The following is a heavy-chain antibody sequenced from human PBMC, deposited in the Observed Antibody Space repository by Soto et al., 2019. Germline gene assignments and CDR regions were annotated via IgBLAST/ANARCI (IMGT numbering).Heavy chain of an antibody. CDR1: GYAFTSFG. V-gene: IGHV1-18*01. CDR3: ARCSGGTCYASYAFDI. Sequence: QVQLVQSGIEVKNPGASVKVSCKASGYAFTSFGISGVRQAPGQGLEWMGWTVANNGYTKYAQNLQGRVTLITDTSTSTAYMELRSLMYDDTAVYYCARCSGGTCYASYAFDIWGQGTMVTVSS. J-gene: IGHJ3*02. CDR2: TVANNGYT. D-gene: IGHD2-15*01.